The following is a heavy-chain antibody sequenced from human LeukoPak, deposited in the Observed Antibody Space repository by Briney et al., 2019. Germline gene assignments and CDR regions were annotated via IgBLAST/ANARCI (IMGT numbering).Heavy chain of an antibody. V-gene: IGHV4-39*07. CDR2: IYYSGST. D-gene: IGHD1-26*01. CDR3: ARDKEGATPFDY. Sequence: SETLSLTCTVSGGSISSSSYYWGWIRQPPGKGLEWIGSIYYSGSTNYNPSLKSRVTISVDKSKNQFSLKLTSVTAADTAVYYCARDKEGATPFDYWGQGTLVTVSS. CDR1: GGSISSSSYY. J-gene: IGHJ4*02.